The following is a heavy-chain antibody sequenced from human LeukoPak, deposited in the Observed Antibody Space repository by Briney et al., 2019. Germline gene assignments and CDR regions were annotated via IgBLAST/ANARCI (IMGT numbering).Heavy chain of an antibody. V-gene: IGHV1-69*04. CDR1: GGTFSSYT. D-gene: IGHD2-21*01. CDR3: ARDHAYCGGDCSTYYFDY. CDR2: IIPILGIA. J-gene: IGHJ4*02. Sequence: SVKVSCKASGGTFSSYTISWVRQAPGQGLEWMGRIIPILGIANYAQKFQGRVAITADKSTSTAYMELSSLRSEDTAVYYCARDHAYCGGDCSTYYFDYWGQGTLVTVSS.